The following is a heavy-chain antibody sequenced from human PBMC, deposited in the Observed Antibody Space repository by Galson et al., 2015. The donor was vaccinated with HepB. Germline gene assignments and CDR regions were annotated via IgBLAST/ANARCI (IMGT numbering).Heavy chain of an antibody. V-gene: IGHV3-48*01. D-gene: IGHD3-3*01. CDR1: GFSFSKYS. CDR2: ISGSSSTI. J-gene: IGHJ4*02. Sequence: SLRLSCAASGFSFSKYSMNWVRQAPGKGLEWVSYISGSSSTIYYADSVKGRFTISRDNATSSLYLQMTSLRGEDTAVYYCAREAYYDFWRGYYPYFDFWGQGTLVTVSS. CDR3: AREAYYDFWRGYYPYFDF.